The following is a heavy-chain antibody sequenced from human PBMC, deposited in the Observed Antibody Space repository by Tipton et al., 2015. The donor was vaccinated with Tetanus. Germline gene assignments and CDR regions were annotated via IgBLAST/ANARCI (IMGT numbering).Heavy chain of an antibody. CDR1: GGSISSYY. V-gene: IGHV4-59*01. CDR2: IYYSGST. J-gene: IGHJ4*02. Sequence: TLSLTCTVSGGSISSYYWSWIRQPPGKGLEWIGYIYYSGSTNYNPSLKSRVTISVDTSKNQFSLKLSSVTAADTAVYYCARWWQDSYGYKGGLDYWCQGTLVTVSS. CDR3: ARWWQDSYGYKGGLDY. D-gene: IGHD5-18*01.